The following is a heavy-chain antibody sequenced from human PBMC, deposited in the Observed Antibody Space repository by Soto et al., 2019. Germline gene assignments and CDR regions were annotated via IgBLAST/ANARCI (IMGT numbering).Heavy chain of an antibody. V-gene: IGHV3-23*01. CDR3: AKDPYGDYDLDDDY. J-gene: IGHJ4*02. CDR2: ISGSGGST. D-gene: IGHD4-17*01. Sequence: GGSLRLSCAASGFTFSSYAMSWVRQAPGKGLEWVSAISGSGGSTYYADSVKGRFTISRDNSKNTLYLQMNSLRAEDTAVYYCAKDPYGDYDLDDDYWGKGTLVTVS. CDR1: GFTFSSYA.